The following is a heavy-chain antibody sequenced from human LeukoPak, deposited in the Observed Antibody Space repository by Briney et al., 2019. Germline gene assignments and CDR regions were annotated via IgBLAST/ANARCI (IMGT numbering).Heavy chain of an antibody. J-gene: IGHJ4*02. CDR1: GFTFRTYW. CDR3: ARLIGDRTIYDY. CDR2: INQGGSET. Sequence: GGSLRLSCAASGFTFRTYWMSWVRQAPGKGLDWVASINQGGSETYYVESVKGRFTISRDNAMNSFFLQMNSLRAEDTAVYYCARLIGDRTIYDYWGQGTLVTVSS. V-gene: IGHV3-7*01. D-gene: IGHD6-6*01.